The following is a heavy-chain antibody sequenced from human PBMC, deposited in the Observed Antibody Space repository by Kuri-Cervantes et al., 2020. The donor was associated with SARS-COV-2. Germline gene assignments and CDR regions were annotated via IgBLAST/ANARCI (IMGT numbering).Heavy chain of an antibody. V-gene: IGHV3-74*01. CDR2: INSDGSST. D-gene: IGHD3-10*01. J-gene: IGHJ6*03. CDR3: AKDGSANYYYYYMDV. Sequence: ETLSLTCAASGFTFSSYWMHWVRQAPGKGLVWVSRINSDGSSTSYADSVKGRFTISRDNSKNTLYLQMNSLRAEDTAVYYCAKDGSANYYYYYMDVWGKGTTVTVSS. CDR1: GFTFSSYW.